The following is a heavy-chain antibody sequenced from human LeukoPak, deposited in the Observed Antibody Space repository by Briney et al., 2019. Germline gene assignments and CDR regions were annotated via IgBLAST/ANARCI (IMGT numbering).Heavy chain of an antibody. V-gene: IGHV4-34*01. CDR3: ARGGGRIVVVPAAIAASGRAFDY. D-gene: IGHD2-2*01. CDR2: INHSGST. J-gene: IGHJ4*02. CDR1: GGSFSGYY. Sequence: PSETLSLTCAVYGGSFSGYYWSWIRQPPGKGLEWIGEINHSGSTNYNPSLKSRVTISVDTSKNQFSLKLSSVTAADTAVYYCARGGGRIVVVPAAIAASGRAFDYWGQGTLVTVSS.